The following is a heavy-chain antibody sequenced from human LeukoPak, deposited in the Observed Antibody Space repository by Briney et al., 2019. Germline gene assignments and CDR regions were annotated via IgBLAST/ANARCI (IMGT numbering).Heavy chain of an antibody. J-gene: IGHJ5*02. D-gene: IGHD3-10*01. Sequence: ASVKVSCKASGYTFTGYYMRWVRQAPGQGLEWMGRINPNSGGTNYAQKFQGRVTMTRDTSMSTAYMELSRLRSDDTAVYYCARGAYGSGSYYSNWFDPWGQGTLVTVSS. V-gene: IGHV1-2*06. CDR1: GYTFTGYY. CDR2: INPNSGGT. CDR3: ARGAYGSGSYYSNWFDP.